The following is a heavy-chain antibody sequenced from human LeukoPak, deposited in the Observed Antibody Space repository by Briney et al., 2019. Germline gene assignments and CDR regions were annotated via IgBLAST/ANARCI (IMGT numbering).Heavy chain of an antibody. D-gene: IGHD1-1*01. J-gene: IGHJ3*02. CDR1: GYSISSGYY. CDR2: IYRSGST. V-gene: IGHV4-38-2*01. CDR3: ATPQLDDAFDI. Sequence: SSETLSLTCAVSGYSISSGYYWGWIRQPPGKGLEWIGSIYRSGSTYYNPSLKSRVTISVDTSKNQFSLKLSSVTAAGTAVYYCATPQLDDAFDIWGQGTMVTVSS.